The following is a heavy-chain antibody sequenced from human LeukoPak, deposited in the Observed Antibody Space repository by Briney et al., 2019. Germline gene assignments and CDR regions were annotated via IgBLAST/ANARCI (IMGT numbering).Heavy chain of an antibody. J-gene: IGHJ4*02. D-gene: IGHD4-17*01. CDR3: AKHDYGDYGRGYFDY. CDR1: GGTFSSYA. CDR2: IIPIFGTA. V-gene: IGHV1-69*13. Sequence: SVKVSCKASGGTFSSYAISWVRQAPGQGLEWMGGIIPIFGTANYAQKFQGRVTITADESTSTAYMELSSLRSEDTAVYYCAKHDYGDYGRGYFDYWGQGTLVTVSS.